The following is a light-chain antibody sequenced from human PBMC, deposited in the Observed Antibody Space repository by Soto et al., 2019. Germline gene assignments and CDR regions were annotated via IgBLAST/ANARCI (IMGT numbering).Light chain of an antibody. CDR1: SSDVGGYNY. V-gene: IGLV2-14*01. Sequence: QSALTQPASVSGSPGQSITISCTGTSSDVGGYNYVSWYQQHPGKAPKLMIYDVSNRPSGVSNRFSGSKSGNTASLTISGLQAEDEADYYCSSYTSSSTPSVYVLGTGTKLTVL. CDR2: DVS. CDR3: SSYTSSSTPSVYV. J-gene: IGLJ1*01.